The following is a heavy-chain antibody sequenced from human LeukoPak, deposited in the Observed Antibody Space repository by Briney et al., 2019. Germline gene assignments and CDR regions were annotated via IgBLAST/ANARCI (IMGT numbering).Heavy chain of an antibody. Sequence: PGGSLRLSCAASGFSFSTYSMNWVRQAPGKGLEWVSVIYSGGSTYYADSVKGRFTISRDNSKNTLYLQMNSLRAEDTAVYYCARWEWLDSWFDPWGQGTLVTVSS. CDR1: GFSFSTYS. CDR3: ARWEWLDSWFDP. CDR2: IYSGGST. D-gene: IGHD6-19*01. V-gene: IGHV3-66*01. J-gene: IGHJ5*02.